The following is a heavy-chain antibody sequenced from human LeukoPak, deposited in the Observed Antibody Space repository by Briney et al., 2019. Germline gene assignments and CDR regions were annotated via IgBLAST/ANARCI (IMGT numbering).Heavy chain of an antibody. D-gene: IGHD4/OR15-4a*01. CDR2: IYSDNT. CDR1: GFTVSSNS. CDR3: ARRAGAYSHPYDY. V-gene: IGHV3-53*01. Sequence: GGSLRLSCTVSGFTVSSNSMSWVRQAPGKGLECASFIYSDNTHYSDSVKGRFTISRDNSKNTLYLQMNSLRAEDTAVYYCARRAGAYSHPYDYWGQGTLVTVSS. J-gene: IGHJ4*02.